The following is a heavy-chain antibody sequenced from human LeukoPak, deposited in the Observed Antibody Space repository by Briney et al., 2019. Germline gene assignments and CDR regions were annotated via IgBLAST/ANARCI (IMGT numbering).Heavy chain of an antibody. D-gene: IGHD6-13*01. J-gene: IGHJ4*02. CDR2: IYHSGST. CDR1: GGSISSGGYY. Sequence: SETLSLTCTVSGGSISSGGYYWSWIRQPPGKGLEWIGYIYHSGSTYYNPSLKSRVTISVDRSKNQFSLKLSSVTAADTAVYYCARDWAAASDYWGQGTLVTVSS. CDR3: ARDWAAASDY. V-gene: IGHV4-30-2*01.